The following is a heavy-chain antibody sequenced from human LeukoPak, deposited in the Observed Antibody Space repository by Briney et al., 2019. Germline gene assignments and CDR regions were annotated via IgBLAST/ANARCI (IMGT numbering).Heavy chain of an antibody. V-gene: IGHV1-69*13. CDR2: IIPIFGTA. CDR1: GGTISSYA. Sequence: ASVKVSCKASGGTISSYAISWVRQAPGQGLEWMGGIIPIFGTANYAQKFQGRVTITADESTSTAYMELSSLRSEDTAVYYCARGPGIAAAGTADWFDPWGQGTLVTVSS. D-gene: IGHD6-13*01. J-gene: IGHJ5*02. CDR3: ARGPGIAAAGTADWFDP.